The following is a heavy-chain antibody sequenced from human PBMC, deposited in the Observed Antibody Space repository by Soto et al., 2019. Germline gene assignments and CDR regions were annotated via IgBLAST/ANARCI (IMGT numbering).Heavy chain of an antibody. CDR1: GFTFSSYG. Sequence: GGSLRLSCAASGFTFSSYGMHWVRQAPGKGLEWVAVISYDGSNKYYADSVKGRFTISRDNSKNTLYLQMNGLLAGDTAVYYCAKDDGSTGRSGGSCCDAFDIWGQGTMVTVSS. J-gene: IGHJ3*02. CDR2: ISYDGSNK. CDR3: AKDDGSTGRSGGSCCDAFDI. V-gene: IGHV3-30*18. D-gene: IGHD2-15*01.